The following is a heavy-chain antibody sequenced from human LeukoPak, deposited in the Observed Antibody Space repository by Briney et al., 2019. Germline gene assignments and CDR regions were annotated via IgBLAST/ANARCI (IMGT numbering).Heavy chain of an antibody. CDR1: GFTFSSYA. Sequence: GGSLRLSCSASGFTFSSYAMHWVRQAPGKGLEYVSAISSNGGSTYYADSVKGRFTISRDNSKNTLYLQMSSLRAEDTDVYYCVKEREYNWNYFDYWGQGTLVTVSS. J-gene: IGHJ4*02. CDR2: ISSNGGST. V-gene: IGHV3-64D*09. D-gene: IGHD1-20*01. CDR3: VKEREYNWNYFDY.